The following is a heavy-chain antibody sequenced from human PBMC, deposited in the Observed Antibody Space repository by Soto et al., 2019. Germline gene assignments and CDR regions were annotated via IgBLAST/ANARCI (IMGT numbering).Heavy chain of an antibody. Sequence: QVQLQESGPGLVKPSQTLSLTCTVSGGSISSGDYYWSWIRQPPGKGLEWIGYIYYSGSTYYNPPLTSRVTLSVDTSKNQFPLKLSSVTAADTAVYYCARDSSSWPYYFDYWGQGTLVTVSS. J-gene: IGHJ4*02. D-gene: IGHD6-13*01. CDR3: ARDSSSWPYYFDY. CDR2: IYYSGST. V-gene: IGHV4-30-4*01. CDR1: GGSISSGDYY.